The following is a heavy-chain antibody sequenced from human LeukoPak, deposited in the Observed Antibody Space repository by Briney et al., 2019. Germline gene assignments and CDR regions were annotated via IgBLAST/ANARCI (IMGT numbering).Heavy chain of an antibody. CDR3: ARGMPMVRGVMDY. D-gene: IGHD3-10*01. Sequence: SETLSLTCTVSGGSISSYYWSWIRQPPGKGLEWIGYIYYSGSTNYNPSLKSRVTKSVDTSKNQFSLKLSSVTAADTAAYYCARGMPMVRGVMDYWGQGTLVTVSS. CDR1: GGSISSYY. V-gene: IGHV4-59*01. J-gene: IGHJ4*02. CDR2: IYYSGST.